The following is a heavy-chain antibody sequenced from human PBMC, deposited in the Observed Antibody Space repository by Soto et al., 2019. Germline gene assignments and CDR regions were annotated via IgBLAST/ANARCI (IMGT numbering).Heavy chain of an antibody. CDR2: IYSGGGK. CDR1: GLTVSSNY. Sequence: GGSLRLSCAASGLTVSSNYVSWVRQAPGKGLEWVSVIYSGGGKFYAESVKGRFTISRDNSKNTLYLQMNSLRAEDTAVYYCARDDYYGSNMYGMDVWGQGTTVTVSS. J-gene: IGHJ6*02. CDR3: ARDDYYGSNMYGMDV. D-gene: IGHD3-10*01. V-gene: IGHV3-53*01.